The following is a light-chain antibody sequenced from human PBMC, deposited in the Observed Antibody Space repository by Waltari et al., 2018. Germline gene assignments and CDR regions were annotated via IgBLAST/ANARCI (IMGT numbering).Light chain of an antibody. CDR1: RSSIGAGYD. V-gene: IGLV1-40*01. Sequence: QSLLTQPPSVSGGPGQRVTSSCTGSRSSIGAGYDVPWYQQLPGTAPKLLIYGNNNRPSGVPDRFSGSKSGTSASLAITGLQAEDEADYYCQSYDSSLSGSVFGGGTILTVL. CDR2: GNN. J-gene: IGLJ2*01. CDR3: QSYDSSLSGSV.